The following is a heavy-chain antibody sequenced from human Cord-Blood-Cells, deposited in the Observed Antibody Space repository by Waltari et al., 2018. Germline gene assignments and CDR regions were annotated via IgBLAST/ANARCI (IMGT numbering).Heavy chain of an antibody. V-gene: IGHV5-51*03. Sequence: EVQLVQSGAEVKKPGESLKISCKGSGYSFTSYWIGRVRQVPGNALEWMGIIYPGDSDTRYSPSFQGQVTISADKSISTAYLQWSSLKASDTAMYYCASTLGYCSSTSCYADAFDIWGQGTMVTVSS. D-gene: IGHD2-2*01. J-gene: IGHJ3*02. CDR2: IYPGDSDT. CDR1: GYSFTSYW. CDR3: ASTLGYCSSTSCYADAFDI.